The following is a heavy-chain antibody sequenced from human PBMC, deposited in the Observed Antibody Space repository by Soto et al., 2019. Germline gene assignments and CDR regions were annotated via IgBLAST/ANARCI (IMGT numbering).Heavy chain of an antibody. D-gene: IGHD6-6*01. CDR3: ATPSIAARPKGGYYYADV. CDR2: IIVIPGVVP. CDR1: GGTFANSA. J-gene: IGHJ6*02. Sequence: QVQLLQSGAEVKKPGSSVKVSCKASGGTFANSAVSWVRQAPGQGLEWMGGIIVIPGVVPNYAQEFQGRLTITADGSTSTAYMELTSLRSEDTAVYYCATPSIAARPKGGYYYADVWGQGTPVIVSS. V-gene: IGHV1-69*01.